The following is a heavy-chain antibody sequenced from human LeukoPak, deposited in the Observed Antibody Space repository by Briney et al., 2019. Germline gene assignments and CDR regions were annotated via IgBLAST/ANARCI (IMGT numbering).Heavy chain of an antibody. Sequence: SVKVSCKASGGTFSSNAISWVRQAPGQGLEWMGGIIPIFGTANYAQKFQGRVTITADESTSTAYMELSSLRSEDTAVYYCAGPDYYDSSGYDAFDIWGQGTMVTVSS. J-gene: IGHJ3*02. D-gene: IGHD3-22*01. CDR1: GGTFSSNA. V-gene: IGHV1-69*13. CDR3: AGPDYYDSSGYDAFDI. CDR2: IIPIFGTA.